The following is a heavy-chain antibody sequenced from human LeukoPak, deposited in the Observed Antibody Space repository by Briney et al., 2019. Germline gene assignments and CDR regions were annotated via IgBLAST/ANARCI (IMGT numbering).Heavy chain of an antibody. CDR2: INPNSGGT. CDR1: GYTFTGYY. Sequence: GASVKVSCKASGYTFTGYYMHWVRQAPGQGLEGMGWINPNSGGTNYAQKFQGRVTMTRDTSISTAYMELSRLRSDDTAVYYCASAGAPSRYYDFWSGYYDDYYGMDVWGQGTTVTVSS. J-gene: IGHJ6*02. CDR3: ASAGAPSRYYDFWSGYYDDYYGMDV. D-gene: IGHD3-3*01. V-gene: IGHV1-2*02.